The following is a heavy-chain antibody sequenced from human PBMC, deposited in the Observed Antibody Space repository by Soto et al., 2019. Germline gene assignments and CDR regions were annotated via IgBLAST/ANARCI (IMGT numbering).Heavy chain of an antibody. Sequence: GGSLRLSCAASGFTFSTYGMHWVRQAPGKGLEWVAVISYDGNNKYYADSVKGRFTISRDNSKNTLNLQMSSLRAEDTAVYYCAKSVYNWNDGFFDYWGQGTLVTVSS. D-gene: IGHD1-1*01. CDR1: GFTFSTYG. J-gene: IGHJ4*02. CDR2: ISYDGNNK. CDR3: AKSVYNWNDGFFDY. V-gene: IGHV3-30*18.